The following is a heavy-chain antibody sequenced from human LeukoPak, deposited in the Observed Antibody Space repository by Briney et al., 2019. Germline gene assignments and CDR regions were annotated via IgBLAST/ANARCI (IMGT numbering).Heavy chain of an antibody. CDR2: IRYDGTNK. CDR1: GFTFSSYG. V-gene: IGHV3-30*02. CDR3: AKSLNVGGSGTYFFDY. D-gene: IGHD3-10*01. Sequence: GGSLRLSCAASGFTFSSYGMHWVRQAPGKGLEWVAYIRYDGTNKYYGDSVKGRFTISRDNSKNTLYLQMNSLRAEDTAVYYCAKSLNVGGSGTYFFDYWGQGTLVTVSS. J-gene: IGHJ4*02.